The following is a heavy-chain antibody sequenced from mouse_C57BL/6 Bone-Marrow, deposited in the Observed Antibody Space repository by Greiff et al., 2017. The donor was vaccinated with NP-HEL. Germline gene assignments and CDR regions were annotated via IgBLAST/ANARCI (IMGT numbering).Heavy chain of an antibody. CDR3: TREYYGSSYDDY. D-gene: IGHD1-1*01. CDR1: GYTFTDYE. Sequence: VQLQQSGAELVRPGASVTLSCKASGYTFTDYEMHWVKQTPVHGLEWIGAIDPETGGTAYNQKFKGKAILTADKSSSTAYMELRSLTSEDSAVYYGTREYYGSSYDDYWGQGTTLTVSS. CDR2: IDPETGGT. V-gene: IGHV1-15*01. J-gene: IGHJ2*01.